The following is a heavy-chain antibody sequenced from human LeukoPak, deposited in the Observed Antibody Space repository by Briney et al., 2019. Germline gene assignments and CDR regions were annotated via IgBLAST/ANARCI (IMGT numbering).Heavy chain of an antibody. D-gene: IGHD3-3*01. CDR2: ISWNSGSI. Sequence: GGSLRLSCAASGPTFDDYAMHWVRQAPGKGLEWVSGISWNSGSIGYADSVKGRFTISRDNAKNSLYLQMNSLRAEDMALYYCAKGTKITIFANWFDPWGQGTLVTVSS. J-gene: IGHJ5*02. V-gene: IGHV3-9*03. CDR3: AKGTKITIFANWFDP. CDR1: GPTFDDYA.